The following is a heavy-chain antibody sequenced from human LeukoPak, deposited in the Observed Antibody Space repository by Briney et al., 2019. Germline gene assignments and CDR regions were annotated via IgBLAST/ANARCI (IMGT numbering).Heavy chain of an antibody. CDR1: GGSISSYY. J-gene: IGHJ6*02. D-gene: IGHD3-9*01. V-gene: IGHV4-4*07. Sequence: SETLSLTCTVSGGSISSYYWSWIRQPAGKGLEWIGRIYTSGSTNYNPSLKSRVTMSVDTSKNQFSLKLSSVTAADTAVYYCAREERGYDILTGYYYGMDVWGQGTTVTVSS. CDR2: IYTSGST. CDR3: AREERGYDILTGYYYGMDV.